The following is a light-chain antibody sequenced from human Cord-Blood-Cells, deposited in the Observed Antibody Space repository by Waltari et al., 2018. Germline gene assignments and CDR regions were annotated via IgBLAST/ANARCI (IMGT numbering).Light chain of an antibody. CDR1: QSISSW. CDR3: QQYWA. Sequence: DIQMTQSPSTLSVSVGDRVTITCRASQSISSWLAWYQQKPGKAPKLLIYKASSLESGVPSRFSGSGSGTEFTLTISSLQPDDFATYYCQQYWAFGPGTKVDIK. CDR2: KAS. J-gene: IGKJ3*01. V-gene: IGKV1-5*03.